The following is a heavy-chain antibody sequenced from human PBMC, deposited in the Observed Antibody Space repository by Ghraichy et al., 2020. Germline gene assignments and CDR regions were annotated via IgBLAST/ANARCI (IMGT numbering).Heavy chain of an antibody. CDR2: IYHGDSDT. CDR3: ARISGSQGSYYYGMDV. D-gene: IGHD3-22*01. V-gene: IGHV5-51*01. J-gene: IGHJ6*02. CDR1: GYSFTSYW. Sequence: GESLNISCKGSGYSFTSYWIGWVRQMPGKGLEWMGIIYHGDSDTRYSPSFQGQVTISADKSISTAYLQWSSLKASDTAMYYCARISGSQGSYYYGMDVWGQGTTVTVSS.